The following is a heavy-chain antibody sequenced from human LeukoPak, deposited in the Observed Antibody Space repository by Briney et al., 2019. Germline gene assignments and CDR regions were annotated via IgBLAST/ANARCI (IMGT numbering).Heavy chain of an antibody. D-gene: IGHD3-22*01. V-gene: IGHV3-23*01. J-gene: IGHJ4*02. CDR3: AKGHVDSGGYYYFEY. Sequence: PGGSLRLSCVVSGFTFRNFGMHWVRQAPGKGLEWVSVISGSGETTSYADSVKGRFTISRDNSGSTLYLQMNSLRVDDTAVYYCAKGHVDSGGYYYFEYWGQGTLVTVSS. CDR1: GFTFRNFG. CDR2: ISGSGETT.